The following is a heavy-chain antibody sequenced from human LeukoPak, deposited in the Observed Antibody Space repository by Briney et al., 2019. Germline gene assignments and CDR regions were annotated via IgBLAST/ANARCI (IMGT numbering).Heavy chain of an antibody. J-gene: IGHJ4*02. Sequence: ASVKVSCKASGYTFTSYDINWVRQAPGQGLEWMGWISAYNGNTNYAQKLQGRVTMTTDTSTSTAYMELRSLRSDDTAVYYCARMPPPIAAAGTYYFDYWGQGTLVTVSS. D-gene: IGHD6-13*01. CDR1: GYTFTSYD. CDR3: ARMPPPIAAAGTYYFDY. V-gene: IGHV1-18*01. CDR2: ISAYNGNT.